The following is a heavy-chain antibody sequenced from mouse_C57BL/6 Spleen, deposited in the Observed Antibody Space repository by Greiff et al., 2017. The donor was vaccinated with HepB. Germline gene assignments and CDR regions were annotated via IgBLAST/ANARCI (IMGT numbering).Heavy chain of an antibody. J-gene: IGHJ2*01. CDR3: TRGGRVYFDY. CDR1: GFNIKDDY. Sequence: VQLQQSGAELVRPGASVKLSCTASGFNIKDDYMHWVKQRPEQGLEWIGWIDPENGDTEYASKFQGKATITADTSSNTAYLQLSSLTSEDTAVYYCTRGGRVYFDYWGQGTTLTVSS. CDR2: IDPENGDT. D-gene: IGHD1-1*01. V-gene: IGHV14-4*01.